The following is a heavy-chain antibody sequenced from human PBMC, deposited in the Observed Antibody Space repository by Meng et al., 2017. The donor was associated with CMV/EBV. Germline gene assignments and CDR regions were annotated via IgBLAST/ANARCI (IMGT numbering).Heavy chain of an antibody. CDR1: GDSVSSNSAA. V-gene: IGHV6-1*01. D-gene: IGHD6-13*01. CDR2: TYYRSKWYS. CDR3: ARAGGYSSSWYFDY. Sequence: SCAISGDSVSSNSAAWNWSRQSPSRGLEWLGRTYYRSKWYSDYAVSVKSRITINPDTSKNRFSLQLNSVTPEDTAVYYCARAGGYSSSWYFDYWGQGTLVTVSS. J-gene: IGHJ4*02.